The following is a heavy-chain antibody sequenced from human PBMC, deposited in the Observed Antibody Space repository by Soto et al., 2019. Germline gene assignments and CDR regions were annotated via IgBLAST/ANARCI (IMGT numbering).Heavy chain of an antibody. Sequence: GGSLRLSCAASGFTFSSYWMSWVRQAPGKGLEWVANIKQDGSEKYYVDSVKGRFTISRDNAKNSLYLQMNSLRAEDTAVYYCARDRGLHTFGGVISLFPDAFDIWGQGTMVTVSS. CDR2: IKQDGSEK. CDR1: GFTFSSYW. J-gene: IGHJ3*02. D-gene: IGHD3-16*01. V-gene: IGHV3-7*01. CDR3: ARDRGLHTFGGVISLFPDAFDI.